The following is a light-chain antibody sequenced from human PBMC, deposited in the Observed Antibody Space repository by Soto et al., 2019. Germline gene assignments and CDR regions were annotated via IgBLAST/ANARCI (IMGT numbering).Light chain of an antibody. Sequence: QSALTKPASVSGSPGQSITISCTGTSSDVAGYNYVSWYQQHPGKAPKLIIYDVSNRPSGVSHRFSASKSGNTASLTISGLQAEDEADYYCSSYTSSSTLYVFGTGTKLTVL. CDR2: DVS. CDR3: SSYTSSSTLYV. CDR1: SSDVAGYNY. J-gene: IGLJ1*01. V-gene: IGLV2-14*03.